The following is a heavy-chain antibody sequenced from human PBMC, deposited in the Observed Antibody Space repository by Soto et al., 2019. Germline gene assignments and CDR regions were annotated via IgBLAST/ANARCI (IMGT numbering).Heavy chain of an antibody. J-gene: IGHJ6*03. CDR2: IYYSGST. Sequence: QVQLQESGPGLVKPSETLSLTCTVSGGSISSSYWTWIRQPPGKGLEWIGYIYYSGSTNYNPSLKRRVTISVDTSKNQFSLKLSSVTAADTAVYYCAKAGIDMSGYYVYMDVWAKGTTVTVSS. V-gene: IGHV4-59*08. CDR3: AKAGIDMSGYYVYMDV. D-gene: IGHD6-13*01. CDR1: GGSISSSY.